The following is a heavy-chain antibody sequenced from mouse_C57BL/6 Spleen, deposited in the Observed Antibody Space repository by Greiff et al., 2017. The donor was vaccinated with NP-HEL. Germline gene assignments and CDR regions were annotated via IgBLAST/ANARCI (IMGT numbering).Heavy chain of an antibody. CDR1: GFTFSSYA. V-gene: IGHV5-4*03. D-gene: IGHD2-5*01. Sequence: LMESGGGLVKPGGSLKLSCAASGFTFSSYAMSWVRQTPEKRLEWVATISDGGSYTYYPDNVKGRFTSSRDNAKNNLYLQMSHLKSEDTAMYYCARRSNPYYFDYWGQGTTLTVSS. CDR3: ARRSNPYYFDY. CDR2: ISDGGSYT. J-gene: IGHJ2*01.